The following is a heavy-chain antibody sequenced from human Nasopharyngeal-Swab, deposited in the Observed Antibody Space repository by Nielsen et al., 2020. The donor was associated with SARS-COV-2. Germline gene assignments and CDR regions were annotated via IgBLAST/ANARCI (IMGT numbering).Heavy chain of an antibody. V-gene: IGHV3-49*04. CDR3: TRDVVAGKEGYFDY. CDR1: GFTFGDYA. CDR2: IRSKAYGGTT. D-gene: IGHD6-19*01. Sequence: GESLKISCTASGFTFGDYAMSWVRQAPGKGLEWVGFIRSKAYGGTTEYAASVKGRFTISRDDSKSIAYLQMNSLKTEDTAVYYCTRDVVAGKEGYFDYWGQGTLVTVSS. J-gene: IGHJ4*02.